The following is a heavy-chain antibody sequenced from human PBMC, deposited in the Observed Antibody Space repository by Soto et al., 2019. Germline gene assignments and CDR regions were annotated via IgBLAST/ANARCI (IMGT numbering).Heavy chain of an antibody. V-gene: IGHV1-18*01. J-gene: IGHJ4*02. CDR3: AKNAPYYYDSSGSSPFDY. CDR2: ISAYNGNT. Sequence: QVQLVQSGAEVKKPGASVKVSCKASGYTFTNYGISWVRQAPGQGLECMGWISAYNGNTNYAQKFQGRVTMTTDTSTNTAYMELRSLRSDDTAVYYCAKNAPYYYDSSGSSPFDYWGQGTLVTVSS. D-gene: IGHD3-22*01. CDR1: GYTFTNYG.